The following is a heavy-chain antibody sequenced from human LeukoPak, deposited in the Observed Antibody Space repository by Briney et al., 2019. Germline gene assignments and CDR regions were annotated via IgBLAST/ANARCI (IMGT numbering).Heavy chain of an antibody. V-gene: IGHV4-4*07. CDR2: IYASGSS. CDR1: GDSISNYY. CDR3: ARCLNTYYYDNSGYSPEHYYMGV. Sequence: PETLSHSCTVSGDSISNYYWSWVRQPAGKGLEWIGRIYASGSSNYNPSLKSRITMSVDTSKNQFSLKLSSVTAADTAVYYCARCLNTYYYDNSGYSPEHYYMGVWGKGATVIVSS. D-gene: IGHD3-22*01. J-gene: IGHJ6*03.